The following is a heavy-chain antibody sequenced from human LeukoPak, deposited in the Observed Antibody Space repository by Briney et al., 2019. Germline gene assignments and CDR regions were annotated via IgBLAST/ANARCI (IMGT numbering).Heavy chain of an antibody. Sequence: GGSLRLSCEASGFTFSHYWMTWYRQAPGKGLEWVANLNQDGSVQAYGDSVRGRFPLSRDNAKNSVYIQMSSLRVEDTAMYYCARDHNVADVWGQGTMVTVSS. CDR2: LNQDGSVQ. D-gene: IGHD2-8*01. V-gene: IGHV3-7*01. J-gene: IGHJ3*01. CDR1: GFTFSHYW. CDR3: ARDHNVADV.